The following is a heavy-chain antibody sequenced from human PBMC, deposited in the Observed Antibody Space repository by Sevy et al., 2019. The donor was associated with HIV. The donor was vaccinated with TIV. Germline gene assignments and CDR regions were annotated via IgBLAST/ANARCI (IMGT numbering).Heavy chain of an antibody. V-gene: IGHV3-7*01. D-gene: IGHD3-10*01. CDR3: ARGIYGSGSRLGLGY. CDR2: MRQDGSEK. Sequence: GGSLRRSCAASGFTFSSYWMTWVRQAPGKGLEWVANMRQDGSEKYYVDSVKGRFTISRDNAKNSLYLQLNSLRAEDTALYYCARGIYGSGSRLGLGYWGQGTLVTVSS. CDR1: GFTFSSYW. J-gene: IGHJ4*02.